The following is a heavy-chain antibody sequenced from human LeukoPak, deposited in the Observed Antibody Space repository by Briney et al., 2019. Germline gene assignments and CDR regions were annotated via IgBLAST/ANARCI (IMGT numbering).Heavy chain of an antibody. J-gene: IGHJ4*02. Sequence: PGGSLRLSCAASGFTFSSYWMHWVRQAPGKGLVWVSRINSDGSSTRYADSVKGRFTISRDNTKNTLYLQMNSLRAEDTAVYYCAREGIAAAGSSKPGDYWGQGTLVTVSS. CDR2: INSDGSST. D-gene: IGHD6-13*01. V-gene: IGHV3-74*01. CDR3: AREGIAAAGSSKPGDY. CDR1: GFTFSSYW.